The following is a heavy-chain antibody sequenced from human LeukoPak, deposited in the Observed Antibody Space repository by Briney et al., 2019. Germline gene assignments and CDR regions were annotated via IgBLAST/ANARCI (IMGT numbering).Heavy chain of an antibody. CDR1: GFTFSSYG. D-gene: IGHD6-13*01. Sequence: PGGSLRLSCAASGFTFSSYGMHWVRQAPGKGLEWVAVIWYGGSNKYYADSVKGRFTISKDNSKNTLYLQMNSLRAEDTAVYYCAKDVNHIAAAGIGDYWGQGTLVTVSS. J-gene: IGHJ4*02. CDR2: IWYGGSNK. CDR3: AKDVNHIAAAGIGDY. V-gene: IGHV3-30*02.